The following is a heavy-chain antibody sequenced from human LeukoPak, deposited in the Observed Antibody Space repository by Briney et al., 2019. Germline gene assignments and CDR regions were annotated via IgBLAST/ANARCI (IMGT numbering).Heavy chain of an antibody. CDR2: ISSSSSYI. CDR1: GFTFSSYS. V-gene: IGHV3-21*01. CDR3: AREGSGYDPFDY. D-gene: IGHD5-12*01. J-gene: IGHJ4*02. Sequence: GGSLRLSCAATGFTFSSYSMNWVRQAPGKGLEWVSSISSSSSYIYYADSVKGRFTISRDNAKNSLYLQMNSLRAEDTAVYYCAREGSGYDPFDYWGQGTLVTVSS.